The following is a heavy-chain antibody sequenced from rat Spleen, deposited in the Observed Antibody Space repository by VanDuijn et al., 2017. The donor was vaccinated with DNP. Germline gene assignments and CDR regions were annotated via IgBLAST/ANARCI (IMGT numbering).Heavy chain of an antibody. D-gene: IGHD1-4*01. J-gene: IGHJ2*01. Sequence: QVQLQQSGAELAKPGSSVMISCRASGYTFTTYYIGWIKQTTRQGLEYIGYINMGSGGTYYNERFKGKATLTGDKSSSTAFMQLSSLTPDESAVYYCARWGGPGYFDYWGQGVMVTVSS. V-gene: IGHV1-43*01. CDR2: INMGSGGT. CDR1: GYTFTTYY. CDR3: ARWGGPGYFDY.